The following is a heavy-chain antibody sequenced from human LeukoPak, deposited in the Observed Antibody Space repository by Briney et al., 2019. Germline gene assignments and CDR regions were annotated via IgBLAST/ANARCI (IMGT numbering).Heavy chain of an antibody. CDR1: AYAFTFYS. J-gene: IGHJ4*02. CDR2: SSAYNCNS. CDR3: ARDGRPGWNYAIDY. Sequence: GSAVKVTFKCSAYAFTFYSISWVLQAPAEGLDGMGWSSAYNCNSNYAQNVWVRVTMITDTSKNTPYMEMSSLRSDDTAVYYCARDGRPGWNYAIDYWGQATLVTASS. V-gene: IGHV1-18*01. D-gene: IGHD1-7*01.